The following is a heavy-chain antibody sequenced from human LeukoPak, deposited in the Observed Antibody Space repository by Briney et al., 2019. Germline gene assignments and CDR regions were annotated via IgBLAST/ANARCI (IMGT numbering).Heavy chain of an antibody. CDR2: IYYCGST. D-gene: IGHD3-16*02. CDR1: GGSISSSSYY. J-gene: IGHJ4*02. CDR3: ATLARYDYVWGSYHNYYFDY. Sequence: SETLSLPCTVSGGSISSSSYYWGRIPQPPGKGLEWIGSIYYCGSTYDNTSLKSRVTISVDTSKNQSSLKLSSVTAADTAVYYCATLARYDYVWGSYHNYYFDYWGQGTLVTVSS. V-gene: IGHV4-39*01.